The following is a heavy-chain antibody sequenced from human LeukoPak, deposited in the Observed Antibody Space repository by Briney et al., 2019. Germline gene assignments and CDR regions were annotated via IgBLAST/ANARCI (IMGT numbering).Heavy chain of an antibody. D-gene: IGHD6-13*01. CDR3: ARGGSSWGNWFDP. CDR1: GGSISSGGYY. J-gene: IGHJ5*02. V-gene: IGHV4-31*03. Sequence: PSETLSLTCTVSGGSISSGGYYWSWIRQHPGTGLEWIGYIYYSGSTYYNPSLESRVIISVDTSKNQFSLKLSSVTAADTAVYYCARGGSSWGNWFDPWGQGTLVTVSS. CDR2: IYYSGST.